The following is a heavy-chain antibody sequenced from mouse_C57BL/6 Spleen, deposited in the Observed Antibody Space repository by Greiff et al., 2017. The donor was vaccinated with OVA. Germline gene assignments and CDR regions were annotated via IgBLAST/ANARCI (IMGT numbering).Heavy chain of an antibody. CDR1: GYAFSSSW. CDR3: AHYYGSSYYFDY. V-gene: IGHV1-82*01. J-gene: IGHJ2*01. CDR2: IYPGDGDT. D-gene: IGHD1-1*01. Sequence: LQESGPELVKPGASVKISCKASGYAFSSSWMNWVKQRPGKGLEWIGRIYPGDGDTNYNGKFKGKATLTADKSSSTAYMQLSSLTSEDSAVYFCAHYYGSSYYFDYWGQGTTLTVSS.